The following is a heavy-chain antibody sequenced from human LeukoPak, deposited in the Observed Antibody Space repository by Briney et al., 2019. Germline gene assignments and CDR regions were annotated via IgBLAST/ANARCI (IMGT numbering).Heavy chain of an antibody. CDR3: ARSTGWLNGH. Sequence: SQTLSLTCAISGDSVSKNSAAWNWIRLSPSRGLEWLGRTYYRSKWYNDYAVSVKSRITINPDTSKNQFSLQLNYVTPEDSAVYYCARSTGWLNGHWGQGILVTVSS. CDR1: GDSVSKNSAA. V-gene: IGHV6-1*01. J-gene: IGHJ4*02. D-gene: IGHD2-8*02. CDR2: TYYRSKWYN.